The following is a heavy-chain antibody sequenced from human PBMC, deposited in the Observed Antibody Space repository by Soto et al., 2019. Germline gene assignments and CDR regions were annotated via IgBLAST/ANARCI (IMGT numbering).Heavy chain of an antibody. J-gene: IGHJ5*02. CDR3: ARDIYERPEGAGIRPWFDP. V-gene: IGHV1-18*04. CDR1: GYSFNNYG. D-gene: IGHD6-13*01. Sequence: VLLEQSGPEVKKPGASVNVSCKASGYSFNNYGLAWVRQAPGQGLEWLGWIGPYNLNANYAQKLQGRVTVTTDSSTRTAYMELRSLRSDDTAVYYCARDIYERPEGAGIRPWFDPWGQGTLVTVSS. CDR2: IGPYNLNA.